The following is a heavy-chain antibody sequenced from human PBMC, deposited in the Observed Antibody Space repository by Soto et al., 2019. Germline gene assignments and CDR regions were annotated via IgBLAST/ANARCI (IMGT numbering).Heavy chain of an antibody. CDR1: GFTVSSNY. CDR3: ARDEGPL. J-gene: IGHJ3*01. V-gene: IGHV3-66*01. Sequence: GGSLRLSCVVSGFTVSSNYMSWVRQAPGKGLEWVSVIYAGGSTYYADSVKDRFTISRDNSKNTLYLQMNSLRAEDTAVYYCARDEGPLWGQGTMVTVSS. CDR2: IYAGGST.